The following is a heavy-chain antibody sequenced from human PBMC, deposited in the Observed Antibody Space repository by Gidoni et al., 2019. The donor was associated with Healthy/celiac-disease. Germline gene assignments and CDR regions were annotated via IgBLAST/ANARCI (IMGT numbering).Heavy chain of an antibody. D-gene: IGHD5-18*01. Sequence: QVQLQQWGAGLLKPSETLSLTCAVYGGSFSGYYWSWIRQPPGKGLEWIGEINHSGSTNYNPSLKSRVTISVDTSKNQFSLKLSSVTAADTAVYYCARGGRTASLVYYYYGMDVWGQGTTDTVSS. CDR3: ARGGRTASLVYYYYGMDV. CDR2: INHSGST. V-gene: IGHV4-34*01. CDR1: GGSFSGYY. J-gene: IGHJ6*02.